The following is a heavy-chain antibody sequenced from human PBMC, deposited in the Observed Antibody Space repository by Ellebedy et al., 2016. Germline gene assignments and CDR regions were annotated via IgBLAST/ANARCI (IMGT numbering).Heavy chain of an antibody. CDR3: AKGPRTRLPRYCDY. CDR2: ISGSGGST. V-gene: IGHV3-23*01. J-gene: IGHJ4*02. Sequence: GESLKISXAASGFTFSSYAMSWVRQAPGKGLEWVSAISGSGGSTYYADSVKGRFTISRDNSKNTLYLQMNSLRAEDTAVYYCAKGPRTRLPRYCDYWGQGTLVTVSS. D-gene: IGHD2-15*01. CDR1: GFTFSSYA.